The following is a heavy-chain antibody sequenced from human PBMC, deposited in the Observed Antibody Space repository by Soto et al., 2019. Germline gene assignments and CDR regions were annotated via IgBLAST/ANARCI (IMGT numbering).Heavy chain of an antibody. CDR3: ARGGHSYGPEFGYYYYGMDV. Sequence: QVQLVQSGAEVKKPGSSVKVSCKASGGTFSSYAISWVRQAPGQGLEWMGGIIPIFGTANYAQKFQGRVTITADESTSTAYMELSSLRSEDTAVYYCARGGHSYGPEFGYYYYGMDVWGQLTTVTVSS. CDR1: GGTFSSYA. CDR2: IIPIFGTA. J-gene: IGHJ6*02. V-gene: IGHV1-69*01. D-gene: IGHD5-18*01.